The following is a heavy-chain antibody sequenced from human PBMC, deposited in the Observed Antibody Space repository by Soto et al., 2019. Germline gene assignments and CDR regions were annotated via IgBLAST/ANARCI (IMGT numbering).Heavy chain of an antibody. CDR3: VKWQTRSNL. J-gene: IGHJ1*01. CDR1: GFTISNYW. CDR2: INPDGSLK. V-gene: IGHV3-7*03. D-gene: IGHD1-26*01. Sequence: PGGSLRLSCVASGFTISNYWMSWLRQAPGKGLEWAAHINPDGSLKYYLDSVRGRFTISRDIFKNSLYLEMNSLRVEDTAVYYCVKWQTRSNLWGQGTLVTVSS.